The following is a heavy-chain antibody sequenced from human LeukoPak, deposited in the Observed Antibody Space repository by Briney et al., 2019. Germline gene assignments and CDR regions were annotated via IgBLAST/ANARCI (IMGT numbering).Heavy chain of an antibody. CDR2: ISYDGSNK. J-gene: IGHJ1*01. CDR3: ARDSRSIVGATKRGYFQH. CDR1: GFTFSSYA. D-gene: IGHD1-26*01. Sequence: GRSLRLSCAASGFTFSSYAMHWVRQAPGKGLEWVAVISYDGSNKYYADSVKGRFTISRDNSKNTLYLQMNSLRAEDTAVYYCARDSRSIVGATKRGYFQHWGQGTLVTVSS. V-gene: IGHV3-30-3*01.